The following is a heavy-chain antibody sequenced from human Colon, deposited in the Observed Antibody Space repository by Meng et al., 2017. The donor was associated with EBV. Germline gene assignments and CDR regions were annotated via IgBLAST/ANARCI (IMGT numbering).Heavy chain of an antibody. D-gene: IGHD3-10*01. J-gene: IGHJ4*02. CDR3: ASYTTFSGSYYNGIDY. CDR1: GGSIRSGPSC. CDR2: IYYSGST. Sequence: PVRDVGPGLVKPSETLSLTCTLSGGSIRSGPSCWAWIRQPPGKGLEWIGSIYYSGSTYYNPSLKSRVTISVDSSKNQFSLKLTSVTAADTSLYYCASYTTFSGSYYNGIDYWGQGTLVTVSS. V-gene: IGHV4-39*01.